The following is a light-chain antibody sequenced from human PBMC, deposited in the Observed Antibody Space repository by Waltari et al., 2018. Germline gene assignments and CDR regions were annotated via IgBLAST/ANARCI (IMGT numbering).Light chain of an antibody. CDR1: QSISNY. Sequence: DIQMTQSPSSVSASIGDRVTITCRASQSISNYLNWYQQKPGRPPKVLVFATSNSQSGVPSRFSGSGSGTDFTLTISSLQGEDFATYYCQQSYSTPWTFGQGTKVEI. V-gene: IGKV1-39*01. CDR2: ATS. CDR3: QQSYSTPWT. J-gene: IGKJ1*01.